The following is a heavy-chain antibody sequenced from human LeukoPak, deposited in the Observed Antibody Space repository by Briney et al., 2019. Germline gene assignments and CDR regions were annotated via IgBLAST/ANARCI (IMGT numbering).Heavy chain of an antibody. J-gene: IGHJ6*03. CDR2: ITTGNSFL. CDR3: ARGAATRKSGFYYHYMDV. CDR1: GFTFSSYN. Sequence: PGGSLRLSCAASGFTFSSYNVNWVRQAPGKGLEWVSSITTGNSFLYFADPVKGRFTISRDHANNSLYLQMNSLRADDTAVYYCARGAATRKSGFYYHYMDVWGKGTTVTVSS. V-gene: IGHV3-21*01. D-gene: IGHD5-12*01.